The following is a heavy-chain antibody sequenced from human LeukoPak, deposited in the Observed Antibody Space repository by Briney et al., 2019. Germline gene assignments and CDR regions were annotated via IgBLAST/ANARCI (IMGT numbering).Heavy chain of an antibody. Sequence: GGSLRLSCAASGFTFSSYSMNWVRQAPGKGLEWVSFISTSSSYIHNADSVKGRFTISRDNSKNTLDLQMNSLRAEDTALYYCAKDVKYNWNYIDYWGQGALVTVSS. CDR2: ISTSSSYI. D-gene: IGHD1-20*01. CDR3: AKDVKYNWNYIDY. V-gene: IGHV3-21*01. CDR1: GFTFSSYS. J-gene: IGHJ4*02.